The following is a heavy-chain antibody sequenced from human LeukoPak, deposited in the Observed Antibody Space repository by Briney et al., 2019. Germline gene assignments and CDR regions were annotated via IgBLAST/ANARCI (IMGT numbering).Heavy chain of an antibody. D-gene: IGHD6-13*01. CDR3: AREDGSSWYHNWFDP. CDR1: GGSISSGSYY. CDR2: IYTSGST. V-gene: IGHV4-61*02. Sequence: SQTLSLTCTVSGGSISSGSYYWSWIRQPAGKGLEWIGRIYTSGSTNYNPSLKSRVTMSVDTSKNQFSLKLSSVTAADTAVYYCAREDGSSWYHNWFDPWGQGTLVTVSS. J-gene: IGHJ5*02.